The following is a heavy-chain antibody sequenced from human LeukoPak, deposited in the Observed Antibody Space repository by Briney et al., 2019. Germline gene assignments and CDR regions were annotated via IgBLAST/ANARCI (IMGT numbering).Heavy chain of an antibody. Sequence: GGSLRLSCAASGFTFSSYSMNWVRQAPGKGLEWVSAISGSGGSTYYADSVKGRFTISRDNSKNTLYLQMNSLRAEDTAVYYCARDEGHYDILTGYRDYFDYWGQGTLVTVSS. CDR1: GFTFSSYS. CDR2: ISGSGGST. CDR3: ARDEGHYDILTGYRDYFDY. J-gene: IGHJ4*02. V-gene: IGHV3-23*01. D-gene: IGHD3-9*01.